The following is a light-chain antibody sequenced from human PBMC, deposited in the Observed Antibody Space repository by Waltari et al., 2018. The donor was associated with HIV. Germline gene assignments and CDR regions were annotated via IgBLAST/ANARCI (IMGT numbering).Light chain of an antibody. J-gene: IGLJ3*02. CDR1: SSKIVSNT. CDR3: AAWHDSLNGSWV. Sequence: QSVLTQPPSASGTPGQRVTISCSGSSSKIVSNTVHWYQQPPGTAPKLLIYINNQRPSGVPDRFSGSKSGTSASLAISGLQSEDEADYYCAAWHDSLNGSWVFGGGTKLTVL. V-gene: IGLV1-44*01. CDR2: INN.